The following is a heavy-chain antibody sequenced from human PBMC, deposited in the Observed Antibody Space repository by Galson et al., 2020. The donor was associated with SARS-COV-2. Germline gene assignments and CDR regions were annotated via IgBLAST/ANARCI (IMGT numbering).Heavy chain of an antibody. CDR3: ATVRNWGTTSEI. J-gene: IGHJ3*02. Sequence: ASVKVSCKASGYTFTTYGITWVRQAPGHGLEWMGWISAYNGDTRYAQKLQDRVTMTTDTSTTTAYVEVRNLRSDDTAVYYCATVRNWGTTSEIWGQGTRVTVSS. CDR1: GYTFTTYG. CDR2: ISAYNGDT. D-gene: IGHD7-27*01. V-gene: IGHV1-18*04.